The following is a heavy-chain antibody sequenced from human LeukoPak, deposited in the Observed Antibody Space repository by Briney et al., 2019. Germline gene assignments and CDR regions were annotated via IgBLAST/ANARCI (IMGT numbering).Heavy chain of an antibody. Sequence: SETLSLTCAVYGGSFSGYYWSWIRQPPGKGLEWIGEINHSGSTNYNPSLKSRVTISVDTSKNQFSLKLSSVTAADTAVYYCASSPRAFDIWGQGTVVTVSS. CDR1: GGSFSGYY. V-gene: IGHV4-34*01. CDR2: INHSGST. CDR3: ASSPRAFDI. J-gene: IGHJ3*02.